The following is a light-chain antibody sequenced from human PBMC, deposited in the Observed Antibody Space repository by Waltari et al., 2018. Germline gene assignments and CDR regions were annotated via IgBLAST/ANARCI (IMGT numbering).Light chain of an antibody. CDR1: SSNIGADSD. J-gene: IGLJ2*01. V-gene: IGLV1-40*01. CDR3: GCYDSSHTATV. CDR2: GNN. Sequence: QSGLTQPPSVSGAPGQRVTISCTGTSSNIGADSDVHWYQVLPGTAPKLLIFGNNIRPHGVPARCSGSNSGTSASLGVSGLGAEDEADYYCGCYDSSHTATVFGGGTKLTV.